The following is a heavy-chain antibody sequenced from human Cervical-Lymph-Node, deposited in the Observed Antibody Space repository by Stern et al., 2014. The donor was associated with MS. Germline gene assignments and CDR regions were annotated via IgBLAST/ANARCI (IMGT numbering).Heavy chain of an antibody. CDR2: IEHSGYT. CDR1: GASISSRGYY. CDR3: ARMDGNRAFDY. Sequence: VQLVESGPGLVKPSKTLSLTCAVSGASISSRGYYWNWIRQHTGKGPEWLGYIEHSGYTYSNPSLKSRVSLTLDTSKDQFFLRLDSVTAADTAVYFCARMDGNRAFDYWGQGTLVTVSS. D-gene: IGHD1/OR15-1a*01. V-gene: IGHV4-31*11. J-gene: IGHJ4*02.